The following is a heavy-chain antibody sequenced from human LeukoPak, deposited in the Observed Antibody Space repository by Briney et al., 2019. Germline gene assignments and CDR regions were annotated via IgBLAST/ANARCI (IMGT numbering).Heavy chain of an antibody. CDR3: AKVSDGVIAAAGPDY. V-gene: IGHV3-23*01. CDR2: ISGSGGST. CDR1: GFTFSSYA. Sequence: PGGSLRLSCAASGFTFSSYAMSWARQAPGKGLEWVSAISGSGGSTYYADSVKGRFTISRDNSKNTLYLQMNSLRAEDTAVYYCAKVSDGVIAAAGPDYWGQGTLVTVSS. J-gene: IGHJ4*02. D-gene: IGHD6-13*01.